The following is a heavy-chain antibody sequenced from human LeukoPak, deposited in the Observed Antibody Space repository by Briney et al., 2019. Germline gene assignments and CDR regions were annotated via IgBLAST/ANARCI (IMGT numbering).Heavy chain of an antibody. V-gene: IGHV3-23*01. Sequence: PGGSLRLSCAASGFTFSNHAMSWVRQTPERGLEWVSVISGNGATTYYADSVRGRFTISRDNSKNTLYLQMNSLRVDDTAVYYCAKVKDYWPPYFDYWGQGSLVTVSS. CDR3: AKVKDYWPPYFDY. D-gene: IGHD2/OR15-2a*01. CDR2: ISGNGATT. J-gene: IGHJ4*02. CDR1: GFTFSNHA.